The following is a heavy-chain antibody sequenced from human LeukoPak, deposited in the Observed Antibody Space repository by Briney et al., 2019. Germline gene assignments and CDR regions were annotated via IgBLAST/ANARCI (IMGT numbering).Heavy chain of an antibody. Sequence: ASVKVSCKASGYTFTSYAMHWVRQAPGQRLEWMGWINAGNGNTKYSQKFQGRVTITRDTSASTAYMELSSLRSEDTAVYYCAGPSAFHYYDRGGIAAFDIWGQGTLVTVSS. CDR2: INAGNGNT. V-gene: IGHV1-3*01. D-gene: IGHD3-22*01. CDR1: GYTFTSYA. CDR3: AGPSAFHYYDRGGIAAFDI. J-gene: IGHJ4*02.